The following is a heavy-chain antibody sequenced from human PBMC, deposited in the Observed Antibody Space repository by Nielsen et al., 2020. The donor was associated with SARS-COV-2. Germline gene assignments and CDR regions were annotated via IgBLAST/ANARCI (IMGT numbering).Heavy chain of an antibody. J-gene: IGHJ6*02. CDR2: ISSSGSTI. CDR1: GFTFSSYA. D-gene: IGHD3/OR15-3a*01. CDR3: ARWTSYYYGMDV. Sequence: GESLKISCAASGFTFSSYAMHWVRQAPGKGLEWVSYISSSGSTIYYADSVKGRFTISRDNAKNSLYLQMNSLRAEDTAVYYCARWTSYYYGMDVWGQGTTVTVSS. V-gene: IGHV3-48*03.